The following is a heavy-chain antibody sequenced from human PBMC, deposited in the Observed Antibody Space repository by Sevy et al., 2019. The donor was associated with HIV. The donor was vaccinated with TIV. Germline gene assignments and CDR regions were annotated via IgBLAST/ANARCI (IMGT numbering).Heavy chain of an antibody. J-gene: IGHJ6*02. CDR3: TTDLGITMIVVVPYYYYGMDV. CDR2: IKSKTDGGTT. CDR1: GFTFSNAW. D-gene: IGHD3-22*01. V-gene: IGHV3-15*01. Sequence: GGSLRLSCAASGFTFSNAWMSWVRQAPGKGLEWVGRIKSKTDGGTTDYAAPVKGRFTISRDDSKNTLYLQMNSLKTEDTAVYYYTTDLGITMIVVVPYYYYGMDVWGQGTTVTVSS.